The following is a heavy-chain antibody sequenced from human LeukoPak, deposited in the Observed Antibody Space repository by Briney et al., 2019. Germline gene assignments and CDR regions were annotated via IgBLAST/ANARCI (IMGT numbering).Heavy chain of an antibody. D-gene: IGHD3-22*01. CDR1: GFTFGNAW. CDR3: ARDRGYYDSSGYYSPAPRLDY. Sequence: PGGSLRLSCAASGFTFGNAWMTWVRQAPGKGLEWVGRINSDGSSTNYADSVKGRFTISRDNAKNTLYLQMNSLSAEDTAVYYCARDRGYYDSSGYYSPAPRLDYWGQGTLVTVSS. J-gene: IGHJ4*02. V-gene: IGHV3-74*01. CDR2: INSDGSST.